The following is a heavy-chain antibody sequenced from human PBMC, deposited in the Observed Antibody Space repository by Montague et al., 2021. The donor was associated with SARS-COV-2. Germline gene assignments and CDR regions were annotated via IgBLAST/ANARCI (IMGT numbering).Heavy chain of an antibody. D-gene: IGHD6-13*01. V-gene: IGHV4-61*08. CDR2: IYYSGST. Sequence: SETLSLTCTVSGGSVSSGGYYWSWIRQPPGKGLEWIGYIYYSGSTXYNPSLKSRVTISLDTSKNQSSLKLTSVTAADTAVYYCARVSLAAAATRSDYWGQGTLVTVSS. CDR1: GGSVSSGGYY. CDR3: ARVSLAAAATRSDY. J-gene: IGHJ4*02.